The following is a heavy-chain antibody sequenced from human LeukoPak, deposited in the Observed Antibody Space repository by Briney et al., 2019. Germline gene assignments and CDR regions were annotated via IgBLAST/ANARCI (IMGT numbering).Heavy chain of an antibody. CDR2: INPNSGGT. V-gene: IGHV1-2*02. CDR3: AKGLSTGWFDP. D-gene: IGHD2-2*01. CDR1: GYTFTGYY. J-gene: IGHJ5*02. Sequence: ASVKVSCKASGYTFTGYYMHWVRQAPGQGLEWMGWINPNSGGTNYAQKFQGRVTMTRDTSITTAYMDLSSLNSDDTAVYFCAKGLSTGWFDPWGQGTLVTVSS.